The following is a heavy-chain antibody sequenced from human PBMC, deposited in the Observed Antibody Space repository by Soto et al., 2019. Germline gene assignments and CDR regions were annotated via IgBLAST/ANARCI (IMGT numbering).Heavy chain of an antibody. J-gene: IGHJ4*02. CDR3: AVDGVATGSY. Sequence: EVQVVESGGGLVQPGGSLRLSCAASGFTFSDHYTDWVRQAPGKGLEWVGRIRDKTNSYTTEYAASVKGRFTILRDDSKNLLYLQMNSLKTDDTAVYYCAVDGVATGSYWGQGTLVTVSS. CDR2: IRDKTNSYTT. D-gene: IGHD5-12*01. CDR1: GFTFSDHY. V-gene: IGHV3-72*01.